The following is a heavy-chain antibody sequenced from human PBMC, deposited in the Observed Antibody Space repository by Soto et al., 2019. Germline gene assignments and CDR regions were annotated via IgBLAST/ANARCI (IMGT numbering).Heavy chain of an antibody. J-gene: IGHJ5*02. V-gene: IGHV4-31*11. Sequence: SETLSLACDVSGCSITSGAYYWTWIRQHPGKGLEWIAYIHYSGRTYYNPSLKSRVTISVDTSNNQFSLKLSSVTAADTAVYYCARYYFDSSGYSNWFDPWGQGTLVTVSS. CDR2: IHYSGRT. CDR1: GCSITSGAYY. CDR3: ARYYFDSSGYSNWFDP. D-gene: IGHD3-22*01.